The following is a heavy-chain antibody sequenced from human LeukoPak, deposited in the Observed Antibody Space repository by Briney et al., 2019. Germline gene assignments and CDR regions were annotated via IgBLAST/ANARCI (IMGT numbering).Heavy chain of an antibody. CDR1: GFVFDDYD. D-gene: IGHD1-26*01. J-gene: IGHJ4*02. CDR2: IRSDGYHT. Sequence: PGGSLRLSCGASGFVFDDYDMHWVRQAPGKGLEWVAFIRSDGYHTYYTGSVKGRFIITRDNFKNTLYLQMNSLRLEDMAVYYCAKPSGSGVDYWGRGTRVTVSS. CDR3: AKPSGSGVDY. V-gene: IGHV3-30*02.